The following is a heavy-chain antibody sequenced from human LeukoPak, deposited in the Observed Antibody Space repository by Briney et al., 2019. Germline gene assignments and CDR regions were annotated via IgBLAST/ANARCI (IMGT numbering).Heavy chain of an antibody. CDR3: ARDGYDILTGYYSDY. CDR1: GGSISSGSYY. J-gene: IGHJ4*02. Sequence: SETLSLTCTVSGGSISSGSYYWSWIRQPAGKGLEWIGRIYTSGSTNYNPSLKSRVTISVDTSKNQFSLKLSSVTAADTAVYYCARDGYDILTGYYSDYWGQGTLVTVSS. D-gene: IGHD3-9*01. V-gene: IGHV4-61*02. CDR2: IYTSGST.